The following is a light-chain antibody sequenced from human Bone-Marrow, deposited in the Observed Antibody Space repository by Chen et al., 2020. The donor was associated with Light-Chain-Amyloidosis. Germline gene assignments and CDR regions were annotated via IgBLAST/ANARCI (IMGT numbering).Light chain of an antibody. CDR3: QQYGTSPLT. CDR1: QTISSNY. Sequence: EIVLMHSPGTPSLSPGEGANLSCRASQTISSNYLTWYQQKFGQAPRLLIYGSSSRATGIPDRFTGSGSGTDFTLTINRLEPEDFAMYYCQQYGTSPLTFGGGTKVEIK. CDR2: GSS. V-gene: IGKV3-20*01. J-gene: IGKJ4*01.